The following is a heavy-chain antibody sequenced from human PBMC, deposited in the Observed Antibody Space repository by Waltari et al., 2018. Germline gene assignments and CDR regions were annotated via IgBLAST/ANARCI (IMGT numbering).Heavy chain of an antibody. CDR1: GFTFDDFA. D-gene: IGHD5-18*01. J-gene: IGHJ4*02. V-gene: IGHV3-9*01. Sequence: EVQFVESGGGLVQPGRSLRLSCAASGFTFDDFAMQWVRQAPGKGLEWVSGISWNSGVIGYADSVKGRFTISRDSAKKSLYLQVNSLREEDTAMYYCAKAGPGGYGEYWGQGTLVTVSS. CDR2: ISWNSGVI. CDR3: AKAGPGGYGEY.